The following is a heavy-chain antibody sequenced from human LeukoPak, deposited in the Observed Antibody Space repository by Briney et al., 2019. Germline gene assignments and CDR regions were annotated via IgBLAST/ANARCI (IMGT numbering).Heavy chain of an antibody. V-gene: IGHV3-48*03. CDR3: ARDPGGYDILTGYYNWNYFDY. CDR2: ISSSGSTM. J-gene: IGHJ4*02. CDR1: GFTFTSFE. Sequence: GGSLRLSCAASGFTFTSFEMKWVRQAPGKGLEWTSYISSSGSTMYYADSVKGRFTISRDNAQNSLYLQMNSLRAEDTAVYYCARDPGGYDILTGYYNWNYFDYWGQGTLVTVSS. D-gene: IGHD3-9*01.